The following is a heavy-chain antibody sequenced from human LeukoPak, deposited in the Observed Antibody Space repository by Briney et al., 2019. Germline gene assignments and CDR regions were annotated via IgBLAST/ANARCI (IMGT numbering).Heavy chain of an antibody. CDR3: ACGPSTSYYGRRGHYLDH. CDR1: GFTFSSYW. Sequence: PGGSLRLSCAASGFTFSSYWMTWVRQAPGKGLEWVANIKQDGSERYYVDSVKGRFTISRDNAKNSLYLQMNSLRAEDTAVYYCACGPSTSYYGRRGHYLDHWRQGTLATVSS. CDR2: IKQDGSER. D-gene: IGHD3-9*01. V-gene: IGHV3-7*03. J-gene: IGHJ4*02.